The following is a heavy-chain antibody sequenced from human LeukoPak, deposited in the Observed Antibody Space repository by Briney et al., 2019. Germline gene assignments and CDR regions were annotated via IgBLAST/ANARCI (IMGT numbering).Heavy chain of an antibody. CDR1: GGSISSYY. Sequence: SETLSLTCTVSGGSISSYYWSWIRQPPGKGLEWIGSIYYSGSTYYNPSLKSRVTISVDTSKNQFSLKLSSVTAADTAVYYCARHGSCGLYDSSGYYAYWGQGTLVTVSS. CDR2: IYYSGST. D-gene: IGHD3-22*01. V-gene: IGHV4-39*01. CDR3: ARHGSCGLYDSSGYYAY. J-gene: IGHJ4*02.